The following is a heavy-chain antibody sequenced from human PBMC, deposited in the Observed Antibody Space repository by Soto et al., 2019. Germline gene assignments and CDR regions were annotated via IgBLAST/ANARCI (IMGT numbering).Heavy chain of an antibody. CDR1: GYGFTPYG. D-gene: IGHD1-1*01. CDR3: ARGRYGDY. V-gene: IGHV1-18*01. Sequence: QVHLVQSGAEVKKPGASVKVSCKGSGYGFTPYGITWVRQAPGQGLEWMAWISAHNGNTNYAQKLQGRVTVTRDTSTSTAYMELRSLRSDDTAVCYCARGRYGDYWGQGALVTVSS. J-gene: IGHJ4*02. CDR2: ISAHNGNT.